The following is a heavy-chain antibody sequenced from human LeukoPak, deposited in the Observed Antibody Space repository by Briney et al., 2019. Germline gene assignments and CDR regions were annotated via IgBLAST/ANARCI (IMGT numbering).Heavy chain of an antibody. CDR1: GVTFSDYN. J-gene: IGHJ6*02. CDR3: ARDHRTVRGVISYYNYGMDV. CDR2: ISGSSRFI. D-gene: IGHD3-10*01. V-gene: IGHV3-21*01. Sequence: PGGSLRLSCAASGVTFSDYNMNWVRQAPGKGLEWVSSISGSSRFIYFADSVKGRFTVSRDNAKSSLYLQLSSLRAEDTAVYYCARDHRTVRGVISYYNYGMDVWGQGTTVTVSS.